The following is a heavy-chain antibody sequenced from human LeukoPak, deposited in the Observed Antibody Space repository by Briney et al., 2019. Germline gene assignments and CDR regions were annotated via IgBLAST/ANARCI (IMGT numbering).Heavy chain of an antibody. Sequence: PGGSLRLSCAASGFTFSSYSMNWVRQAPGKGLEWVSSISSSSSYIYYADSVKGRFTISRDNAKNSLYLQMNSLRAEDTAVYYCASLVSSSWYIYWGQGTLVTVSP. CDR3: ASLVSSSWYIY. D-gene: IGHD6-13*01. CDR2: ISSSSSYI. CDR1: GFTFSSYS. V-gene: IGHV3-21*01. J-gene: IGHJ4*02.